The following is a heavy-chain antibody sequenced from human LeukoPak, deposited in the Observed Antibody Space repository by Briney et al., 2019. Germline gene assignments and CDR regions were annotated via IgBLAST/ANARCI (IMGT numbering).Heavy chain of an antibody. J-gene: IGHJ1*01. CDR3: ARGGAARLHFQI. CDR2: IYHSGST. CDR1: GGSISTYY. V-gene: IGHV4-59*01. Sequence: SETLSLTCTVSGGSISTYYWNWIRQPPGKGMEWIGYIYHSGSTSYNPSLQSRVTISVDTSKNQSSLNLSSVTAADTAVYYCARGGAARLHFQIWGQGTLVTVSS. D-gene: IGHD6-6*01.